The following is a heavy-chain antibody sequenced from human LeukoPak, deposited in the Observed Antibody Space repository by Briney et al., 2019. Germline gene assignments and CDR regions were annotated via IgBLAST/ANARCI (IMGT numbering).Heavy chain of an antibody. Sequence: GGSLRLSCAASGFTVSSNYMSWVRQAPGKGLEWVSVIYSGGYTSYADSVKGRFTISRDNSRNTLSLQMNGLRAEDTAVYYCARVSRSDAFDIWGQGAMVTVSS. CDR3: ARVSRSDAFDI. J-gene: IGHJ3*02. CDR1: GFTVSSNY. V-gene: IGHV3-53*01. CDR2: IYSGGYT.